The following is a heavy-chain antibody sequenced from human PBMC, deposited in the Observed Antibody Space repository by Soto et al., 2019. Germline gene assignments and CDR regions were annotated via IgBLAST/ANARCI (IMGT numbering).Heavy chain of an antibody. Sequence: SVKVSCKASGGTFRSYTISWVRQAPGQGLEWMGRIIPILGIANYAQKFQGRVTITADKSTSTAYMELSSLRSEDTAVYYCARSYYDSHYAFDIWGQGTMVTVSS. D-gene: IGHD3-22*01. CDR3: ARSYYDSHYAFDI. J-gene: IGHJ3*02. CDR2: IIPILGIA. V-gene: IGHV1-69*02. CDR1: GGTFRSYT.